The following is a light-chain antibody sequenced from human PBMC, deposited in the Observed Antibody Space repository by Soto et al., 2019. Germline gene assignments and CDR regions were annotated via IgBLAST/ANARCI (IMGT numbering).Light chain of an antibody. CDR2: SSN. CDR1: SSDIGSNT. V-gene: IGLV1-44*01. CDR3: AAWDGSLNGVV. Sequence: QPVLTQPPSASGTPGQRVTISCSGSSSDIGSNTVNWYQQLPGTAPKLLIYSSNQRPSGVPDRFSGSKSGTSASLAISGLQSEDEADYYCAAWDGSLNGVVFGGGTKLTVL. J-gene: IGLJ2*01.